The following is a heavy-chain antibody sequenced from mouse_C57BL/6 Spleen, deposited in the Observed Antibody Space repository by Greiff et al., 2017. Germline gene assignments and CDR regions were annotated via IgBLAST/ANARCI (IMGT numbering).Heavy chain of an antibody. V-gene: IGHV1-82*01. CDR3: AKSRDYYGSGYVDY. CDR2: IYPADGDT. D-gene: IGHD1-1*01. Sequence: QVQLQQSGPELVKPGASVKISCKASGYAFSSSWMNWVKQRPGQGLEWIGRIYPADGDTNYNGKFKGKATLTADKSSSTAYMQLSSLTSEDSAVYFCAKSRDYYGSGYVDYWGQGTTLTVSS. J-gene: IGHJ2*01. CDR1: GYAFSSSW.